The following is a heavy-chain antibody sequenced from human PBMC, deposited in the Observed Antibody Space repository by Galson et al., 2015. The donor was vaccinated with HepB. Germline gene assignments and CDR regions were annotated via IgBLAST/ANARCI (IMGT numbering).Heavy chain of an antibody. V-gene: IGHV3-66*02. CDR1: GFTVSSNY. CDR2: IYSGGST. Sequence: SLRLSCAASGFTVSSNYMSWVRQAPGKGLEWVSVIYSGGSTYYADSVKGRFTISRDNSKNTLYLQMNSLRAEDTAVYYCARRIVGATTGVDAFDIWGQGTMVTVSS. D-gene: IGHD1-26*01. J-gene: IGHJ3*02. CDR3: ARRIVGATTGVDAFDI.